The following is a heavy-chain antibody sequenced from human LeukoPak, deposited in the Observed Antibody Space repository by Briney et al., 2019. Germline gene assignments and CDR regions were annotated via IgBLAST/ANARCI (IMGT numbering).Heavy chain of an antibody. CDR3: ARGEGGYNYAF. J-gene: IGHJ4*02. CDR2: INPADSDT. D-gene: IGHD5-24*01. V-gene: IGHV5-51*01. CDR1: GYSFTSYW. Sequence: GESLKISCKTSGYSFTSYWIAWVRQIPGKGREWVGIINPADSDTRYSLSLQGQVTISADRSISTAYLQWSSLKASDTAIYYCARGEGGYNYAFWGQGTLVSVSS.